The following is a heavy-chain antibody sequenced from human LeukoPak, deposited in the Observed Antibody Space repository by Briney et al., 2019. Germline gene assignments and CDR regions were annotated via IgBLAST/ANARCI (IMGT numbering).Heavy chain of an antibody. Sequence: GGSLRLSCAASGFTFSSYWMNWVRQAPGKGLEWVANIKQDGSEKKYVDSVRGRFTISRDNAKNSLYLQMNSLRAEDTAMYYCMTASRSSSWPPPTWGQGTLVTVSS. J-gene: IGHJ5*02. CDR1: GFTFSSYW. D-gene: IGHD6-13*01. CDR2: IKQDGSEK. CDR3: MTASRSSSWPPPT. V-gene: IGHV3-7*01.